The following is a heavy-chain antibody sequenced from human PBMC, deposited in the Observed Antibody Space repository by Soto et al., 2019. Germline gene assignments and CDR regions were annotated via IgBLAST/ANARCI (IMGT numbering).Heavy chain of an antibody. CDR1: GGSFSGYY. CDR3: AAYGSGSYLYYYYYGMDV. V-gene: IGHV4-34*01. D-gene: IGHD3-10*01. Sequence: QVQLQQWGAGLLKPSETLSLTCAVYGGSFSGYYWSWIRQPPGKGLEWIGEINHSGSTNYNPSLKSRVTMSVDTCKNKCSLNLSSVTAADTAVYYCAAYGSGSYLYYYYYGMDVWGQGTTVTVSS. CDR2: INHSGST. J-gene: IGHJ6*02.